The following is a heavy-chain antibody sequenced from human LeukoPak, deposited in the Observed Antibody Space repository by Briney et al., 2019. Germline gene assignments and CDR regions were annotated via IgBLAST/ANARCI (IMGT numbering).Heavy chain of an antibody. Sequence: ASVKVSCKASGYTFTGYYMHWVRQAPGQGLEWMGWINPNSGGTNYAQKFRGRVTMTRDTSISTAYMELSRLRSDDTAVYYCARERQGIPSAFDIWGQGTMVTVSS. V-gene: IGHV1-2*02. J-gene: IGHJ3*02. CDR1: GYTFTGYY. CDR3: ARERQGIPSAFDI. D-gene: IGHD2-21*01. CDR2: INPNSGGT.